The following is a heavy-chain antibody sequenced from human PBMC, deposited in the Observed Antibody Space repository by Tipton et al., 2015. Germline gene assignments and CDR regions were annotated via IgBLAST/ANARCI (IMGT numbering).Heavy chain of an antibody. V-gene: IGHV4-39*07. D-gene: IGHD6-6*01. Sequence: TLSLTCTVSGASISSTSYYWGWIRQPPRKGLEWIGSIYDSGSTYYNPSLKSRVTISVDTSKNQFSLKLRSVTAADTAVYYCAREAYSSSGLIFDYWGQGTLVTVSS. CDR3: AREAYSSSGLIFDY. J-gene: IGHJ4*02. CDR2: IYDSGST. CDR1: GASISSTSYY.